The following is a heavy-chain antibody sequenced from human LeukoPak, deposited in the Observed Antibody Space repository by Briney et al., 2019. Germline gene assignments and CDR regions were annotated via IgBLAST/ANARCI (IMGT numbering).Heavy chain of an antibody. CDR1: GFTFSSYA. D-gene: IGHD3/OR15-3a*01. CDR3: SKVLSRCLDHFDF. V-gene: IGHV3-30-3*01. J-gene: IGHJ4*02. Sequence: PGRSLRLSCAASGFTFSSYAMHWVRQAPGKGLEWVAVISYDGSNKYYADSVKGRFTISRDNSKNPLFLQMNSLRGEDTAVYYCSKVLSRCLDHFDFWGQGTLVTVSS. CDR2: ISYDGSNK.